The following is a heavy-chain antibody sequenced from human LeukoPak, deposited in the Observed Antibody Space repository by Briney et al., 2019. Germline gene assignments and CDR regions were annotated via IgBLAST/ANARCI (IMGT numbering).Heavy chain of an antibody. CDR1: GFTFSSYS. CDR2: ISSSSSYI. J-gene: IGHJ4*02. CDR3: AKEEVATISLDY. V-gene: IGHV3-21*01. Sequence: GGSLRLSCAASGFTFSSYSMNWVRQAPGKGLEWVSSISSSSSYIYYADSVKGRFTISRDNAKNSLYLQMNSLRAEDTAVYYCAKEEVATISLDYWGQGTLVTVSS. D-gene: IGHD5-12*01.